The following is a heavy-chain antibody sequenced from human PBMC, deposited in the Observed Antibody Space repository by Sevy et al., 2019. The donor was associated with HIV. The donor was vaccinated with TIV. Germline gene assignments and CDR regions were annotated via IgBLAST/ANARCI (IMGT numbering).Heavy chain of an antibody. CDR3: AKDVRGGSGWFGWFDP. D-gene: IGHD6-19*01. J-gene: IGHJ5*02. V-gene: IGHV3-30*18. CDR2: IAYDGSNK. Sequence: GGSLRLSCVASGFNFRTYGMHWVRQAPGKGLEWVAVIAYDGSNKYYGDSVKGRFTISRDNSKNTLYLQMNSLGAEDTAVYYCAKDVRGGSGWFGWFDPWGHGTLVTVSS. CDR1: GFNFRTYG.